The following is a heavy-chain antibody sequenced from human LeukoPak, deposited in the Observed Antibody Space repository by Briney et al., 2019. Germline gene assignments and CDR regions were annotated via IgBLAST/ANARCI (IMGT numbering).Heavy chain of an antibody. CDR2: ISYDGSNE. CDR3: ANLNDFWSGYFRGFDP. V-gene: IGHV3-30*18. CDR1: GFTFSTYG. D-gene: IGHD3-3*01. Sequence: PGGSLRLSCAASGFTFSTYGMHRVRQAPGKGLEWVAVISYDGSNEYYADSVKGRFTISRDNSKNTLYLQMSSLRAEDTAVYYCANLNDFWSGYFRGFDPWGQGTLVTVSS. J-gene: IGHJ5*02.